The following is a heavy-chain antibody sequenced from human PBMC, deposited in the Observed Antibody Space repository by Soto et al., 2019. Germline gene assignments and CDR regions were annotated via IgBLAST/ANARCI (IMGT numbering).Heavy chain of an antibody. CDR1: GFTFNSHW. D-gene: IGHD2-2*01. CDR3: TRGYQSLSGAS. Sequence: EVQLVESGGGVVRPGESLRLSCAASGFTFNSHWMHWVRQAPGKGLVWVSYISTDGPITGYADSVKGRFSISRDNARNTLFLQMNSLRAEDTAVYFCTRGYQSLSGASWGQGTLVTVSS. J-gene: IGHJ5*02. V-gene: IGHV3-74*01. CDR2: ISTDGPIT.